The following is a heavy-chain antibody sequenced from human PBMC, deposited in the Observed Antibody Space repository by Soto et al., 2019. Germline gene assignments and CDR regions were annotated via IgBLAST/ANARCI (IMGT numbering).Heavy chain of an antibody. CDR3: ARGSGYDTVCDY. D-gene: IGHD5-12*01. J-gene: IGHJ4*02. Sequence: QVQLVQSGAEVKKPGSSVKVSCKASGGTFSSYTISWVRQAPGQGLEWMGRIIPILGIANYAQKFQGRVTITADKSTGTAYMELSSLRSEDTAVYYCARGSGYDTVCDYWGQGTLVTVSS. CDR1: GGTFSSYT. CDR2: IIPILGIA. V-gene: IGHV1-69*02.